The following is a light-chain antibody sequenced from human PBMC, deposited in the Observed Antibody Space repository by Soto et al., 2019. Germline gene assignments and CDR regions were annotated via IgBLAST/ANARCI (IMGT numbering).Light chain of an antibody. CDR3: HQRQSWPRT. Sequence: DIQMTQSPSTLSASVGDRVTITYRASQSISSWLAWYQQKPGKAPKLLIYDASSLESGVPSRFSGSGSGTEFTLTINSLAPEDFAIYYCHQRQSWPRTFGQGTKVDIK. J-gene: IGKJ1*01. CDR1: QSISSW. V-gene: IGKV1-5*01. CDR2: DAS.